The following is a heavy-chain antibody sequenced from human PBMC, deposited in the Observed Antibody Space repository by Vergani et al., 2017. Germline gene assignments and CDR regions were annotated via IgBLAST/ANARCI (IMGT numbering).Heavy chain of an antibody. CDR2: ITAYNGNS. Sequence: QLVQSGPEVKKPGTSVKVSCKASGFTFTSSAVQWVRQARGQGLEWMGWITAYNGNSNYAQNFQGRVTMTTDTSTSTVYMELRSLRSDDTAVYYCARDRAGGADYWGQGTLVTVSS. J-gene: IGHJ4*02. D-gene: IGHD3-16*01. V-gene: IGHV1-18*01. CDR1: GFTFTSSA. CDR3: ARDRAGGADY.